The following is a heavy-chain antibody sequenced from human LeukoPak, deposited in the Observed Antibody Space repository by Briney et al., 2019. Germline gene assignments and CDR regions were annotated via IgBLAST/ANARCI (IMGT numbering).Heavy chain of an antibody. D-gene: IGHD5-12*01. CDR1: GGSISSYY. J-gene: IGHJ4*02. CDR2: IYYSGST. V-gene: IGHV4-59*01. CDR3: ARYVDPFDY. Sequence: PSETLSLTCTVSGGSISSYYWSWIRQPPGKGLEWIGYIYYSGSTNYNPSLKSRVTISVDTSKNQFSLKLSSVTAADTAVYYCARYVDPFDYWGQGTLVTVSS.